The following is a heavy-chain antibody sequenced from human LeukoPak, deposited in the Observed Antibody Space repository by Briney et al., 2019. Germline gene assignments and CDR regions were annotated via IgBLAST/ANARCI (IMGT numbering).Heavy chain of an antibody. J-gene: IGHJ4*02. CDR3: ARGDFWSGYLVDY. V-gene: IGHV3-48*02. CDR1: GFTFSTYN. Sequence: GGSLRLSCAASGFTFSTYNMNWVRQAPGKGLEWVSYISSSSSSIYYADSVKGRFTISRDNAQNSLYLQINSLRDEDTAVYYCARGDFWSGYLVDYWGQGTLVTVPS. D-gene: IGHD3-3*01. CDR2: ISSSSSSI.